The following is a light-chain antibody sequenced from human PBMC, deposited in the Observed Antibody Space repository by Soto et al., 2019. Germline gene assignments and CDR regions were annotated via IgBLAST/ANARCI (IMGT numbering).Light chain of an antibody. CDR3: QQDNSFPPGFT. CDR1: QGISSW. Sequence: DIQMTQSPSSVSASVGDRVTITCRASQGISSWLAWYQQKPGKAPKLLIYAASSLQSGVPSRFSVSGSGTEFTLSISSLQPEDCAIYYCQQDNSFPPGFTFGPGTKVDIK. J-gene: IGKJ3*01. CDR2: AAS. V-gene: IGKV1-12*01.